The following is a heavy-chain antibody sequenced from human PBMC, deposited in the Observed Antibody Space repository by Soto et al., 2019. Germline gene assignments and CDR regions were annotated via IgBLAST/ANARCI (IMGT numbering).Heavy chain of an antibody. Sequence: ASVKLSCTTSGYTFTTYGISWVRQAPGQGLEWMGWISPYNGNTHYAPQFQGRVTMTTDTLTTTAYMELRTLRSDDRAIYFCARALSVAQYYYYMDVWGKGTTVTVS. CDR3: ARALSVAQYYYYMDV. V-gene: IGHV1-18*01. D-gene: IGHD6-19*01. CDR1: GYTFTTYG. J-gene: IGHJ6*03. CDR2: ISPYNGNT.